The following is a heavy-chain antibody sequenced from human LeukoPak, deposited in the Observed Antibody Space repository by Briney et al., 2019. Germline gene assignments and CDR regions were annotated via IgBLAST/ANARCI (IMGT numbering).Heavy chain of an antibody. D-gene: IGHD3-16*01. Sequence: GGSLRLSCAASGFSFDDNAMYWVRQAPGKGLEWVSLISGDGATTYYADSVKGRFNISRDNSKSSLYLQMNSPRSGDSALYYCAKDNQRGGFQHWGQGTLVTVSS. CDR2: ISGDGATT. CDR1: GFSFDDNA. J-gene: IGHJ1*01. CDR3: AKDNQRGGFQH. V-gene: IGHV3-43*02.